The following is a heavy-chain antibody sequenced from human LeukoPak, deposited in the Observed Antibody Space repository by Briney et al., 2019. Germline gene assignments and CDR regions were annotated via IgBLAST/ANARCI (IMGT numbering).Heavy chain of an antibody. J-gene: IGHJ4*02. D-gene: IGHD1-26*01. CDR2: IKSKTDGGTT. CDR3: TTFLFIDGIDS. CDR1: GFTFSDAW. Sequence: GGSLRLSCAASGFTFSDAWMSWVRQAPGKGLEWVGRIKSKTDGGTTDYAAPVKGRFTISRDDSKDTLYLQMNSLRTEDTAVYYCTTFLFIDGIDSWGQGTLVTVSS. V-gene: IGHV3-15*01.